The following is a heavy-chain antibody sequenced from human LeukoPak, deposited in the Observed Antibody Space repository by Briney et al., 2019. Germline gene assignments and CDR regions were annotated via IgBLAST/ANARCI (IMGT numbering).Heavy chain of an antibody. V-gene: IGHV1-8*03. CDR2: MNPNSGNT. J-gene: IGHJ4*02. CDR1: GYTFTSYD. Sequence: GASVKVSCKASGYTFTSYDINWVRQATGQGLEWMGWMNPNSGNTGYAQKFQGRVTITRNTSISTAHMELSSLRSEDTAVYYCARFQLERLGYDYYFDYWGQGTLVTVSS. D-gene: IGHD1-1*01. CDR3: ARFQLERLGYDYYFDY.